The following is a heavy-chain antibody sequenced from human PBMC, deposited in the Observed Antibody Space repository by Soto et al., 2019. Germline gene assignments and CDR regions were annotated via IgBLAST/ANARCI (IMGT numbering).Heavy chain of an antibody. CDR3: AKDDNYYGSGSPSDY. CDR1: GLTFSSYA. Sequence: EVQLLESGGGLVQPGGSLSLSCAASGLTFSSYAMSWVRQAPGRGLEWVSAISGSGVSTYYADSVKGRFTISRDNSKNTLYLQMNSLRAEDTAVYYCAKDDNYYGSGSPSDYWGQGTLVTVSS. V-gene: IGHV3-23*01. CDR2: ISGSGVST. J-gene: IGHJ4*02. D-gene: IGHD3-10*01.